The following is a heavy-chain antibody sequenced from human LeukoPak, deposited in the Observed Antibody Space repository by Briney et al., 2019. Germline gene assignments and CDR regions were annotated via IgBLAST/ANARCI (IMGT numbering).Heavy chain of an antibody. CDR3: AKGIFWAVVPAAYFDY. CDR1: GFTFSSYA. J-gene: IGHJ4*02. D-gene: IGHD2-2*01. Sequence: SGGSLRLSCAASGFTFSSYAMSWVRQAPGKGLEWVSAISGSGGSTYYADSVKGRFTISRDNSKNTLYLQMNSLRAEDTAVYYCAKGIFWAVVPAAYFDYWGQGTLVTVSS. V-gene: IGHV3-23*01. CDR2: ISGSGGST.